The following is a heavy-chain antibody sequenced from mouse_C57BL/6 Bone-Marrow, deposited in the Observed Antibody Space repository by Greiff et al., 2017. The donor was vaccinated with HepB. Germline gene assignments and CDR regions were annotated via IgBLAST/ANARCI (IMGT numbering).Heavy chain of an antibody. J-gene: IGHJ3*01. D-gene: IGHD1-1*01. CDR1: GYTFTSYG. CDR3: ARERNYYGSSWGFAY. V-gene: IGHV1-81*01. Sequence: QVQLKQSGAELARPGASVKLSCKASGYTFTSYGISWVKQRTGQGLEWIGEIYPRSGNTYYNEKFKGKATLTADKSSSTAYMELRSLTSEDSAVYFCARERNYYGSSWGFAYWGQGTLVTVSA. CDR2: IYPRSGNT.